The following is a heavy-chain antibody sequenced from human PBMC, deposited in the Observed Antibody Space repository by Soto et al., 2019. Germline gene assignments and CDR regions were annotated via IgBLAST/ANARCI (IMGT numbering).Heavy chain of an antibody. J-gene: IGHJ4*02. CDR2: IYYRGST. Sequence: QVQLQESGPGLVKPSQTLSLTCTVSGGSISSGDYYWIWIRQPPGKGLEWIGYIYYRGSTYYNPSIKNRVTISVDTSKNHVCLKLSSVTAADKAVYYCAIYDVWSGYFFYWGQGTLVTVSS. D-gene: IGHD3-3*01. CDR1: GGSISSGDYY. V-gene: IGHV4-30-4*01. CDR3: AIYDVWSGYFFY.